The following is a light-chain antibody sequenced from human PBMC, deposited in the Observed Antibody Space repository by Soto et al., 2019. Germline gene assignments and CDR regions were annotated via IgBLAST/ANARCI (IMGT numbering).Light chain of an antibody. Sequence: DIQMTQSPSSLSASVGDRVTIICRASQRISAYLNWYQQKPGEAPKLLIFDVSVLESGVPSRFSGSGSETDFTLSITSLQPEDFATYYCLQTYSPPLAFGPGTTVDFK. V-gene: IGKV1-39*01. CDR1: QRISAY. CDR3: LQTYSPPLA. CDR2: DVS. J-gene: IGKJ3*01.